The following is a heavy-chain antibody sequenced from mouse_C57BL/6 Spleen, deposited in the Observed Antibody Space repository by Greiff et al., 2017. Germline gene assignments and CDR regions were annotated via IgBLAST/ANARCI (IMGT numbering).Heavy chain of an antibody. CDR2: IDPSDSYT. CDR3: ARSPPITTVVATDGGFDY. V-gene: IGHV1-59*01. J-gene: IGHJ2*01. Sequence: VKLQQPGAELVRPGTSVKLSCKASGYTFTSYWMHWVKQRPGQGLAWIGVIDPSDSYTNSNQKFKGKATLTVDTSSSTAYMQLSSLTSEDSAVYYCARSPPITTVVATDGGFDYWGQGTTLTVSS. CDR1: GYTFTSYW. D-gene: IGHD1-1*01.